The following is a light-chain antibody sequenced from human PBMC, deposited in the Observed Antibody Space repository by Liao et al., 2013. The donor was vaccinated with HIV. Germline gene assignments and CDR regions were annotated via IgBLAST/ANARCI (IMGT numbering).Light chain of an antibody. CDR3: QVWDSSSDHPVYV. V-gene: IGLV3-21*01. J-gene: IGLJ1*01. CDR2: YDS. CDR1: NIGSKS. Sequence: SYELTQPPSVSVAPGKTARITCGENNIGSKSVHWYQQKPGQAPVLVIYYDSDRPSGIPERFSGSNSGNTATLTISRVEAGDEADYYCQVWDSSSDHPVYVFGTGTKVTVL.